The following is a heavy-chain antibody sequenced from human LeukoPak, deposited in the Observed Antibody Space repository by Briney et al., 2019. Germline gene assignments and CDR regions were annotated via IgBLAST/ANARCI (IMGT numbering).Heavy chain of an antibody. CDR3: ARARGWVVAAIPYWFDP. Sequence: GASVKVSCKASGYTFTSYYMHWVRQAPGQGLEWMGIINPSGGSTSYAQKFQGRVSMTRDMSTSTVYMELSSLRSEDTAVYYCARARGWVVAAIPYWFDPWGQGTLVTVSS. CDR1: GYTFTSYY. CDR2: INPSGGST. J-gene: IGHJ5*02. V-gene: IGHV1-46*01. D-gene: IGHD2-15*01.